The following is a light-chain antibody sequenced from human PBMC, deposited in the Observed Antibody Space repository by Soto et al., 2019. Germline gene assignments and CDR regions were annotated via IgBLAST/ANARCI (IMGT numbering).Light chain of an antibody. J-gene: IGKJ1*01. CDR3: QQYYDSPPT. V-gene: IGKV4-1*01. Sequence: DIVMIKPSECLAVSLREGATISCRSSQRCLYSSNNENYLNWYQQKPGQPPKLLIYWASIRESGVPDRFSGSGSGTDFTLTISSVQAEDVAVYYCQQYYDSPPTFGQGTKVDI. CDR1: QRCLYSSNNENY. CDR2: WAS.